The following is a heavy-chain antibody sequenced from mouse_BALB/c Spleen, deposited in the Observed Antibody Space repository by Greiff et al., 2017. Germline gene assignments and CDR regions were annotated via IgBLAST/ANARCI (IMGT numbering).Heavy chain of an antibody. CDR3: AYYDYADCYAMDY. Sequence: VQLQQSGAELVKPGASVKLSCTASGFNIKDTYMHWVKQRPEQGLEWIGRIDPANGNTKYDPKFQGKATITADTSSNTAYLQLSSLTSEDTAVYYCAYYDYADCYAMDYWGQGTSVTVSS. CDR2: IDPANGNT. V-gene: IGHV14-3*02. CDR1: GFNIKDTY. J-gene: IGHJ4*01. D-gene: IGHD2-4*01.